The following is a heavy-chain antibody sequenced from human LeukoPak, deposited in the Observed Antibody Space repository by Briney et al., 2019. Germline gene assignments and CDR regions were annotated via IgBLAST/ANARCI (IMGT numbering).Heavy chain of an antibody. CDR2: IYYSRST. J-gene: IGHJ4*02. D-gene: IGHD2-2*01. CDR1: GCSLNSGDYY. Sequence: SETLSLTCTVSGCSLNSGDYYWSWIRQPPGKGLVWIRYIYYSRSTYYTPSLKRRVTISIDTSKNQFSLQLRSVTAAKTAVYYCARVEPAAAGQPNDCWGQGTLVTVSS. CDR3: ARVEPAAAGQPNDC. V-gene: IGHV4-30-4*01.